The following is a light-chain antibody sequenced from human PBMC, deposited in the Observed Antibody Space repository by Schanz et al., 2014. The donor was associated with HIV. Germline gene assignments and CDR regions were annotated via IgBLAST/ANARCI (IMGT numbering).Light chain of an antibody. V-gene: IGLV2-8*01. Sequence: QSALTQPPSASGSPGQSLTISCTGTSSDIGAYDFVSWYQHHPGKAPKLLISDVNWRPSGVPARFSGFKSGDTASLTVSGLQPDDEADYYCQSYDSSLSGLVFGGGTKLTVL. CDR1: SSDIGAYDF. CDR2: DVN. J-gene: IGLJ2*01. CDR3: QSYDSSLSGLV.